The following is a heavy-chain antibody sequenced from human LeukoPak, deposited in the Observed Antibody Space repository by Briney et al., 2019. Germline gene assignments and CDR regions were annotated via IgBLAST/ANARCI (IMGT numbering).Heavy chain of an antibody. D-gene: IGHD6-19*01. J-gene: IGHJ3*02. V-gene: IGHV4-59*01. Sequence: SETLSLTCTVSGGSISSYYWSWIRQPPEKGLEWIGYIYYSGSTNYNPSLKSRVTVSVDTSKNQFSLKLSSVTAADTAVYYCASRLSSGWYGGAFDIWGQGTMVTVSS. CDR2: IYYSGST. CDR3: ASRLSSGWYGGAFDI. CDR1: GGSISSYY.